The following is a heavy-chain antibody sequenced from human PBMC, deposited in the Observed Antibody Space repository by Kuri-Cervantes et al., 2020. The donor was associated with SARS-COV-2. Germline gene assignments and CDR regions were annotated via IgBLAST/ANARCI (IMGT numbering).Heavy chain of an antibody. J-gene: IGHJ4*02. CDR3: AKGSTFDPLEERIVITFGGVIAPCYFDS. Sequence: GGSLRLSCAASGFTFDDYAMHWVRQAPGKGLEWVANIKQDGSEKYYVDSVEGRFTISRDNAKNSLYLQMDNLRTEDTAVYYCAKGSTFDPLEERIVITFGGVIAPCYFDSWGQGTLVTVSS. CDR1: GFTFDDYA. CDR2: IKQDGSEK. D-gene: IGHD3-16*02. V-gene: IGHV3-7*03.